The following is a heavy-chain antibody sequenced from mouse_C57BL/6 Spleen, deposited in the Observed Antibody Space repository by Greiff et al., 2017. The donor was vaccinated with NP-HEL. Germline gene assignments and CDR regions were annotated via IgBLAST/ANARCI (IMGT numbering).Heavy chain of an antibody. D-gene: IGHD1-1*01. CDR3: AREVITTVVGYYAMDY. CDR1: GYSITSGYY. V-gene: IGHV3-6*01. CDR2: ISYDGSN. J-gene: IGHJ4*01. Sequence: EVKLMESGPGLVKPSQSLSLTCSVTGYSITSGYYWNWIRQFPGNKLEWMGYISYDGSNNYNPSLKNRISITRDTSKNQFFLKLNSVTNEDTATYCCAREVITTVVGYYAMDYWGQGTSVTVSS.